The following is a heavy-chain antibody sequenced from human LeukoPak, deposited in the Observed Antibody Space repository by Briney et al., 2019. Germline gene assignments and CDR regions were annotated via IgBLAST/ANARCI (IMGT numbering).Heavy chain of an antibody. J-gene: IGHJ4*02. V-gene: IGHV4-39*01. D-gene: IGHD2-2*01. Sequence: SETLSLTCTASGGSISSSTYYWGWIRQPPGKGLEWIGSIYYSGSTYYNPSLKSRVTISVDTSKNQFSLKLSSVTAADTAVYYCARLGDIVVVPAAMDWGQGTLVTVSS. CDR3: ARLGDIVVVPAAMD. CDR1: GGSISSSTYY. CDR2: IYYSGST.